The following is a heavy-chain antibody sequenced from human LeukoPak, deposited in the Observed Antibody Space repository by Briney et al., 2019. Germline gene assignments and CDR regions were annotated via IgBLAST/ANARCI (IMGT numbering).Heavy chain of an antibody. D-gene: IGHD2-2*01. V-gene: IGHV1-18*01. CDR3: ARVGSTSQERYFDY. Sequence: GASVKVSCKASGYTFTSYAFSWVRQAAGQGLEWMGWISADNGNTNYAQKLQGRVTMITDTSTSTVYMELRSLRSDDTAVYYCARVGSTSQERYFDYWGQGTLVTVSS. J-gene: IGHJ4*02. CDR1: GYTFTSYA. CDR2: ISADNGNT.